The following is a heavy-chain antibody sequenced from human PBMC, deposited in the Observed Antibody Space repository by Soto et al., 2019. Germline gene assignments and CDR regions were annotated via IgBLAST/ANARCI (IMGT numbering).Heavy chain of an antibody. J-gene: IGHJ5*02. Sequence: QVQLVQSGAEVKKPGASVKVSCKASGYTFTSYGISWVRQAPGQGLEWMGWISAYNGNRNYAQKLQGRVTMTTDTSTSTAYRELRTLPSNDTAVYYGPRADMSRVRFEPWGQGPRVTVSS. CDR3: PRADMSRVRFEP. V-gene: IGHV1-18*01. CDR1: GYTFTSYG. D-gene: IGHD2-15*01. CDR2: ISAYNGNR.